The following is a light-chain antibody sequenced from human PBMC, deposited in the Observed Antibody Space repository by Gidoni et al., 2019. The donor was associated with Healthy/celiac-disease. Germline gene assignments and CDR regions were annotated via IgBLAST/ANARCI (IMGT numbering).Light chain of an antibody. V-gene: IGKV3-11*01. CDR2: DAS. J-gene: IGKJ4*01. Sequence: DIVLTQSPATLSLSPGERATRSCRASQSVSSYLAWYHQKPGQAPRLLIYDASNRATGIPARFSGSGSGTDFTLTISSLEPEDFAVYYWQQRSNWLTFGGGTKVEIK. CDR3: QQRSNWLT. CDR1: QSVSSY.